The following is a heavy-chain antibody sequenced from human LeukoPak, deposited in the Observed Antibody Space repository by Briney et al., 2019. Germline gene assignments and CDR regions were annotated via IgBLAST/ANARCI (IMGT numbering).Heavy chain of an antibody. Sequence: SGGSLRLSCTASGFTFGDYAMSWVRQAPGKGLEWVGFIRSKAYGGTTEYVASVKGRFTISRDDSKSIAYLQMNSLKTEDTAVYYCTRDQVGDYGVPLHYFDYWGQGTLVTVSS. CDR3: TRDQVGDYGVPLHYFDY. CDR1: GFTFGDYA. CDR2: IRSKAYGGTT. J-gene: IGHJ4*02. V-gene: IGHV3-49*04. D-gene: IGHD4-17*01.